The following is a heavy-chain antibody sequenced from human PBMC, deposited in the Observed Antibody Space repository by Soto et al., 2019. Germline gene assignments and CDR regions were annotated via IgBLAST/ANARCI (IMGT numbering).Heavy chain of an antibody. CDR1: VFTFSSYA. D-gene: IGHD3-22*01. Sequence: VGSLRLSCASSVFTFSSYAMSCVRHAPGKWLEWVSAISGSGGSTYYADSVKGRFTISRDNSKNTLYLQMNSLRAEDTAVYYCATSYYYDSSGYYRKATPGGYYFQYWRQGTLGTVSS. CDR2: ISGSGGST. J-gene: IGHJ4*02. V-gene: IGHV3-23*01. CDR3: ATSYYYDSSGYYRKATPGGYYFQY.